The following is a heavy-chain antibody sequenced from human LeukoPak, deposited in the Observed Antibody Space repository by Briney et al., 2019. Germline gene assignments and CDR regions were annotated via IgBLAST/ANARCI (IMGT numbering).Heavy chain of an antibody. J-gene: IGHJ5*02. D-gene: IGHD3-10*01. CDR3: ARRVVRGNWFDP. CDR1: GYTFTSYG. V-gene: IGHV1-18*01. Sequence: ASVKVSCKASGYTFTSYGISWVRQAPGQGLEWMGWISAYNGNTNYAQKLQGKVTMTTDTSTSTAYMELRSLRSEDTAVYYCARRVVRGNWFDPWGQGTLVTVSS. CDR2: ISAYNGNT.